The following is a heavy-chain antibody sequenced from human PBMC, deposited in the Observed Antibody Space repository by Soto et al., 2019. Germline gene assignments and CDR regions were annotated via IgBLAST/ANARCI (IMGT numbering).Heavy chain of an antibody. CDR1: GLTVSKYE. CDR3: ARAHEVAWFDS. D-gene: IGHD2-15*01. J-gene: IGHJ5*01. Sequence: GGSLRLSCAASGLTVSKYEMTWVRQAPGKGLEWVSSISSNSSYIYYGDSVKGRFTISRDNAKNSLYLQMNSLRAEDTATYYCARAHEVAWFDSWGLGTLVTVSS. CDR2: ISSNSSYI. V-gene: IGHV3-21*01.